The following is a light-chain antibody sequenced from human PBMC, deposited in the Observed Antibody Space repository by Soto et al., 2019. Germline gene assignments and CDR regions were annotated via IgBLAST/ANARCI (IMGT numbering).Light chain of an antibody. CDR2: AAS. V-gene: IGKV1-39*01. CDR3: QQRSTWPT. J-gene: IGKJ5*01. CDR1: QNINTY. Sequence: DIQMTQSPSSLSAFVGDRVTITCRASQNINTYLNWYQQRPGKAPKLLIYAASTLQGGVPSRFSGSGSGTDFTLTISSLEPEDFAVYYCQQRSTWPTFGQGTRLEVE.